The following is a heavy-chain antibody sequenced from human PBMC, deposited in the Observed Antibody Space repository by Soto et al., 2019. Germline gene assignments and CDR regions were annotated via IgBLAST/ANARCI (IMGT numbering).Heavy chain of an antibody. CDR2: IGPSGGST. Sequence: EVHLLESGGGLAQPGGSLRLSCAASGFTFSTYAMSWVRQAPGKGLEWVSGIGPSGGSTYYADSVKGRFAISRDNSKNTLKLQMNSLRAEDTAVYYCAKPGQTGARTSWFDPWGQGTLVTVSS. D-gene: IGHD1-7*01. CDR1: GFTFSTYA. V-gene: IGHV3-23*01. CDR3: AKPGQTGARTSWFDP. J-gene: IGHJ5*02.